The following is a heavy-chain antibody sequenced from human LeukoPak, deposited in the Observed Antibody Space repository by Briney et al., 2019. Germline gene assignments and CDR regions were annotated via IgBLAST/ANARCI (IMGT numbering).Heavy chain of an antibody. Sequence: SETLSLTCAVYGGSFSGYYWSWIRQPPGKGLEWIGEINHSGSTNYNPSLKSRVTISVDTSKNQFSLKLSSVTAADTAVYYCARGVWYCSGGSCYKYYYYYMDVWGKGTTVTASS. V-gene: IGHV4-34*01. CDR3: ARGVWYCSGGSCYKYYYYYMDV. CDR2: INHSGST. D-gene: IGHD2-15*01. J-gene: IGHJ6*03. CDR1: GGSFSGYY.